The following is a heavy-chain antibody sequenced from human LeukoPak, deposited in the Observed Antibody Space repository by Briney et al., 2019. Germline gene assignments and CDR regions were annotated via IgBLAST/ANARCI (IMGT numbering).Heavy chain of an antibody. Sequence: PSETLSLTCTVSGGPISSSSYYWGWIRQPPGKGPERIGSIYYSGSTSYNPALKTRVTISVDTSKNQFSLKLSSVTAAGTAVYYCARDTAMVKVYYYMDVWGKGTTVTVSS. V-gene: IGHV4-39*07. CDR3: ARDTAMVKVYYYMDV. D-gene: IGHD5-18*01. CDR1: GGPISSSSYY. CDR2: IYYSGST. J-gene: IGHJ6*03.